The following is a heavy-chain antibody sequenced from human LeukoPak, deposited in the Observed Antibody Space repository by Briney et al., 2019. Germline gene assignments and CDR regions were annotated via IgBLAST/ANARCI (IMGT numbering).Heavy chain of an antibody. CDR1: GFTFEAYI. Sequence: GGSLRLSCAPSGFTFEAYIMHWVRQAPGKTLEWVSLINWHGTTYYTDSVKGRFTISRDNSKNSLYLQMDTLRREDTAFYYCVKDISYESSGSVFECWGQGALVTVSS. D-gene: IGHD3-22*01. CDR3: VKDISYESSGSVFEC. V-gene: IGHV3-43*01. CDR2: INWHGTT. J-gene: IGHJ4*02.